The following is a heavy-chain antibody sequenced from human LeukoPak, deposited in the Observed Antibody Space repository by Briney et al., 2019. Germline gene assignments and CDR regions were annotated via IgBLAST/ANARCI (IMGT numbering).Heavy chain of an antibody. D-gene: IGHD2-21*02. CDR3: ARPGYCGGDCYGGDAFDI. J-gene: IGHJ3*02. V-gene: IGHV4-34*01. CDR1: GGSFSGYY. CDR2: INHSGST. Sequence: SDTLSLTCAVYGGSFSGYYWSWIRQPPGKGLEWIGEINHSGSTNYNPSLKSRVTISVDTSKNQFSLKLSSVTAADTAVYYCARPGYCGGDCYGGDAFDIWGQGTMVTVSS.